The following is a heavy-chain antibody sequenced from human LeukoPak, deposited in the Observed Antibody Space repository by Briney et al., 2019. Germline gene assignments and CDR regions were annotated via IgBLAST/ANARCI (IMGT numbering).Heavy chain of an antibody. D-gene: IGHD3-3*01. CDR1: GYTLTELS. J-gene: IGHJ1*01. CDR3: ATTSYYDFWSGYSEYFQH. V-gene: IGHV1-24*01. CDR2: FDPEDGET. Sequence: ASVKVSCKVSGYTLTELSMHWVRQAPGKGLEWMGGFDPEDGETIYAQKFQGRVTMTEDTSTDTAYMELSSLRSEDTAVYYCATTSYYDFWSGYSEYFQHWGQGTLVTVSS.